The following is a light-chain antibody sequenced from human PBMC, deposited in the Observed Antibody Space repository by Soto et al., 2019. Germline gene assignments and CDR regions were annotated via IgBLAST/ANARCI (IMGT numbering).Light chain of an antibody. J-gene: IGLJ2*01. CDR2: EVR. CDR1: SSDVGGNDY. CDR3: SSYTTNNILL. V-gene: IGLV2-14*01. Sequence: QLVLTQPASVSGSPGQSISISCTGTSSDVGGNDYVSWYQQYPGKAPKLIISEVRNRPSGVSSRFSGSKSGNTASLTISGLQGEDEADYYCSSYTTNNILLFGGGTKLTVL.